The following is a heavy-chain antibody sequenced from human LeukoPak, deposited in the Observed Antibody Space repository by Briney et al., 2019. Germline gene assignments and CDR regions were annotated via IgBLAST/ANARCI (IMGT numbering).Heavy chain of an antibody. J-gene: IGHJ5*02. CDR1: GFTFSSYA. D-gene: IGHD2-2*01. Sequence: GGSLRLSCAASGFTFSSYAMSWVRQAPGKGLEWVSAISGSGGSTYYADSVKGRSTISRDNSKNTLYLQMNSLRAEDTAVYYCAKGAGYIVVVQVDPWGQGTLVTVSS. V-gene: IGHV3-23*01. CDR2: ISGSGGST. CDR3: AKGAGYIVVVQVDP.